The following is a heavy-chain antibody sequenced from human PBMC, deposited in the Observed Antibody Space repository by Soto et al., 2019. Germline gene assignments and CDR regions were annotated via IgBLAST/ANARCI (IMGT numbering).Heavy chain of an antibody. J-gene: IGHJ3*02. CDR3: ARDWRYSYGFGDAFDI. V-gene: IGHV3-30-3*01. CDR2: ISYDGSNK. CDR1: GFTFSSYA. Sequence: TVGSLRLSCAASGFTFSSYAMHWVRQAPGKGLEWVAVISYDGSNKYYADSVKGRFTISRDNSKNTLYLQMNSLRAEDTAVYYCARDWRYSYGFGDAFDIWGQGTMVTVSS. D-gene: IGHD5-18*01.